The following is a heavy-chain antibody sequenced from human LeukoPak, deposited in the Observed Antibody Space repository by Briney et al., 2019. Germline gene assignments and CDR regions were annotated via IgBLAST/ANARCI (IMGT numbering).Heavy chain of an antibody. CDR2: ISYDGSNK. V-gene: IGHV3-30-3*01. Sequence: PGGSLRLSCAASGFTFSSYAMHWVRQAPGKGLEWVAVISYDGSNKYYADSVKGRFTISRDNSKNTLYLQMNSLRAEDTAVYYCARVGSSMFYYYYMDVWGKGTTVTVPS. CDR1: GFTFSSYA. CDR3: ARVGSSMFYYYYMDV. J-gene: IGHJ6*03. D-gene: IGHD6-6*01.